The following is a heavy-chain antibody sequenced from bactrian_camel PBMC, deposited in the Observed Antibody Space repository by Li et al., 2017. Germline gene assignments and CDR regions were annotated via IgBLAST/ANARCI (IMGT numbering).Heavy chain of an antibody. V-gene: IGHV3S1*01. J-gene: IGHJ7*01. D-gene: IGHD2*01. Sequence: HVQLVESGGGSAQVGGSLTLSCVGSQFTARSICMGWFRQTSDKERERVASIDADGGTVYGDPVRGRFTISQDNAKNTLYLQMNSLKPEDTAMYYCAAGGGNGAFCYTGERSMDYWG. CDR1: QFTARSIC. CDR2: IDADGGT.